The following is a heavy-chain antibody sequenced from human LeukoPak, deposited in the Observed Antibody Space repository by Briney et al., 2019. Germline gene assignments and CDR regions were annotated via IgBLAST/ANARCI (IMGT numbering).Heavy chain of an antibody. D-gene: IGHD3-16*01. Sequence: SETLSLTCTVSGGSISSYSWTWIRQPPGKGLEWIGSIYYSGSTNYNPSLKSRVNISVDTSKNQFSLKLSSVTAADTAVYYCVRDRVLGAFDIWGQGTMVTVSS. J-gene: IGHJ3*02. CDR2: IYYSGST. CDR3: VRDRVLGAFDI. V-gene: IGHV4-59*01. CDR1: GGSISSYS.